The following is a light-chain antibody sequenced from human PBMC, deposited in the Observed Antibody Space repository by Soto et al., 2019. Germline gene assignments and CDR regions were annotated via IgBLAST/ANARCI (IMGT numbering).Light chain of an antibody. V-gene: IGKV3-20*01. CDR2: APS. CDR3: YQYGSSPTT. J-gene: IGKJ5*01. CDR1: QSVTSNF. Sequence: EIVLTQSPCTLSVSPGERATLSCRASQSVTSNFLAWYQKRPGQSPMLLMFAPSIRATGIPDRFTGSGSGTDFTLTISSLEPADVAMYYCYQYGSSPTTFGHGTRLDIK.